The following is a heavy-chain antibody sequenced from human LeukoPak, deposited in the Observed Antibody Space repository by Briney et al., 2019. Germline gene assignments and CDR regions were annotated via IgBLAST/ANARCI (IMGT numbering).Heavy chain of an antibody. J-gene: IGHJ4*02. CDR1: GFTLTELS. D-gene: IGHD3-22*01. CDR2: INPSGGST. V-gene: IGHV1-46*01. CDR3: ARIDSSGYYYYFDY. Sequence: ASVKVSCKVSGFTLTELSMHWVRQAPGQGLEWMGIINPSGGSTSYAQKFQGRVTMTRDMSTSTVYMELSSLRSEDTAVYYCARIDSSGYYYYFDYWGQGTLVTVFS.